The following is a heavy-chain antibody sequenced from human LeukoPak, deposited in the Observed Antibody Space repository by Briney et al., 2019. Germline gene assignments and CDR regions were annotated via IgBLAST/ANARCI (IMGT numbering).Heavy chain of an antibody. J-gene: IGHJ4*02. Sequence: PGGSLRPSCAASGFTFSSYGMHWVRQAPGKGLEWVAFIRYDGSNKYYADSVKGRFTISRDNSKNTLYLQMNSLRAEDTAVYYCAKDLPLIVVVPAAITFDYWGQGTLVTVSS. V-gene: IGHV3-30*02. CDR1: GFTFSSYG. D-gene: IGHD2-2*02. CDR3: AKDLPLIVVVPAAITFDY. CDR2: IRYDGSNK.